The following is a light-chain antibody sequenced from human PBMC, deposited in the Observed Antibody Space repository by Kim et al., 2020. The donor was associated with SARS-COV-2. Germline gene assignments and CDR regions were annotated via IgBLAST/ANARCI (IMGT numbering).Light chain of an antibody. J-gene: IGLJ3*02. CDR3: QVWDSSSDHPNWV. V-gene: IGLV3-21*04. CDR2: YDS. Sequence: GKQARITWGGNNIGSKSGHWYQRKPGQAPGLVIYYDSDRPSGIPERFSGSNSGNTATLTISRVEAGDEADYYCQVWDSSSDHPNWVFGGGTQLTVL. CDR1: NIGSKS.